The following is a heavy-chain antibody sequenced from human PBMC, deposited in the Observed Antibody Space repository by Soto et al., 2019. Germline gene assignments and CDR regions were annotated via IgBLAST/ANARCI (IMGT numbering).Heavy chain of an antibody. CDR1: GFTFSSYG. J-gene: IGHJ6*03. CDR2: ISYDGSNK. V-gene: IGHV3-30*18. Sequence: GGSLRLSCAASGFTFSSYGMHWVRQAPGKGLEWVAVISYDGSNKYYAASVKGRFTISRDNSKNTLYLQMRSLRAEDTAVYYCAKAIAVAEKVYYYYMDVWGKGTTVTVSS. CDR3: AKAIAVAEKVYYYYMDV. D-gene: IGHD6-19*01.